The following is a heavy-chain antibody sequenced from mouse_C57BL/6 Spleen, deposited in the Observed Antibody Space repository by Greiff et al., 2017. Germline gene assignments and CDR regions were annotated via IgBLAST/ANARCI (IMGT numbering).Heavy chain of an antibody. CDR1: GYTFTEYT. D-gene: IGHD2-3*01. V-gene: IGHV1-62-2*01. Sequence: QVQLKQSGAELVKPGASVKLSCKASGYTFTEYTIHWVKQRSGQGLEWIGWFYPGSGSIKYNENFKDKATLTADKASSTVYMELSRLTSEDSAVYFCARHEDDGYYLYAMDYWGQGTSVTVSS. J-gene: IGHJ4*01. CDR2: FYPGSGSI. CDR3: ARHEDDGYYLYAMDY.